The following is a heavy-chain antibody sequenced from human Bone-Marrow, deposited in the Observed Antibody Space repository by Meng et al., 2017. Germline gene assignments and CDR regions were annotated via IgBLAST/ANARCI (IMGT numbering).Heavy chain of an antibody. CDR3: ARMRPYNSRTNFDY. V-gene: IGHV3-11*01. Sequence: QVQVWASGGALGNPGGPRIRSGAASEFNLSDYYMAWIRQAPGKGLELVSYMHGSGTTIHYADSVRGRFTISGDNAKNSLYLQMNSLTADDTAVYFCARMRPYNSRTNFDYWGQGTLVTVSS. D-gene: IGHD6-13*01. CDR1: EFNLSDYY. J-gene: IGHJ4*02. CDR2: MHGSGTTI.